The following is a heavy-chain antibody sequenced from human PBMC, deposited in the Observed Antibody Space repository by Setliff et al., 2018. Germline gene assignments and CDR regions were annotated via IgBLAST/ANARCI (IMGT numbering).Heavy chain of an antibody. Sequence: SETLSLTCTVSGDSIINYYWSWIRQPPGKGLEWIGDIYSSGNTNYNPSLKSRVTISVDTSKNQFSLKLSSVTAADTAVYYCARGRSGDFDYWGQGTLVTVSS. CDR2: IYSSGNT. J-gene: IGHJ4*02. V-gene: IGHV4-59*01. D-gene: IGHD3-3*01. CDR1: GDSIINYY. CDR3: ARGRSGDFDY.